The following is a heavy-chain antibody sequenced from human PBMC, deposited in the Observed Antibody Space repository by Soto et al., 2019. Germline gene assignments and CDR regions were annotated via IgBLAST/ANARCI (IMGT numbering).Heavy chain of an antibody. J-gene: IGHJ6*02. D-gene: IGHD1-26*01. CDR2: IIPIFGTA. CDR1: GGTFSSYA. Sequence: SVKVSCKASGGTFSSYAISWVRQAPGQGLEWMGGIIPIFGTANYAQKFQGRVTITADESTSTAYMELSSLRSEDTAVYYCARADSGSYKRVYYYYVMDVWGQGTSVTVPS. V-gene: IGHV1-69*13. CDR3: ARADSGSYKRVYYYYVMDV.